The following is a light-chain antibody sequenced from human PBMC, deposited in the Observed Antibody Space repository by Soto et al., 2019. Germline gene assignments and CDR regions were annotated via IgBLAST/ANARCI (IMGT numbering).Light chain of an antibody. Sequence: DIQMTQSPSTLSASVGDRVTITCRASQSISTWLAWYQQKPGKAPKVLIYDASSLESGVPSRFSGSGSGTVFTLTLSTLQPDDFAIYSCQKNKNYLTSAPGTKVNI. CDR1: QSISTW. CDR2: DAS. V-gene: IGKV1-5*01. J-gene: IGKJ3*01. CDR3: QKNKNYLT.